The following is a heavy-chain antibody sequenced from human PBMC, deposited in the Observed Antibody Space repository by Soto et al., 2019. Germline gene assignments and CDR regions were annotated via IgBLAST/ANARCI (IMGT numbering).Heavy chain of an antibody. CDR3: ARRGRCSGGSCYSWYFDY. D-gene: IGHD2-15*01. Sequence: PSETLSLTCTVSGGSISSYYWSWIRQPPGKGLEWIGYIYYSGSTNYNPSLKSRVTISVDTSKNQFSLKLSSVTAADTAVYYCARRGRCSGGSCYSWYFDYWGQGTLLTVSS. J-gene: IGHJ4*02. CDR2: IYYSGST. V-gene: IGHV4-59*01. CDR1: GGSISSYY.